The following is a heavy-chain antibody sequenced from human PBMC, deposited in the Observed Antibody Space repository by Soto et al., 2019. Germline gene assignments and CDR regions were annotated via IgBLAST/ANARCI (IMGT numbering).Heavy chain of an antibody. Sequence: QVQLVESGGGVVQPGRSLRLSCAASGFTFSSYGLHWVRQAPGKGLEWVAVISYDGSNKYYADSVKGRVTISRDNSKNTMYLQMNSLSAEDTAVYYCAKEVNDSSGYSEPSYYWGQGTLVTVSS. J-gene: IGHJ4*02. CDR3: AKEVNDSSGYSEPSYY. D-gene: IGHD3-22*01. CDR2: ISYDGSNK. CDR1: GFTFSSYG. V-gene: IGHV3-30*18.